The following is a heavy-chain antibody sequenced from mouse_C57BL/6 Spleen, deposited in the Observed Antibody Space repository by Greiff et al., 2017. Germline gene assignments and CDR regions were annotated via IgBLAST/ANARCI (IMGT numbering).Heavy chain of an antibody. CDR2: INYDGSST. D-gene: IGHD4-1*02. Sequence: EVQLVESEGGLVQPGSSMKLSCTASGFTFSDYYMAWVRQVPEKGLEWVANINYDGSSTYYLDSLKSRFIISRDNAKNILYLQMSSLKSEDTATYYCAREPPQLGTLDYWGQGTTLTVSS. V-gene: IGHV5-16*01. J-gene: IGHJ2*01. CDR1: GFTFSDYY. CDR3: AREPPQLGTLDY.